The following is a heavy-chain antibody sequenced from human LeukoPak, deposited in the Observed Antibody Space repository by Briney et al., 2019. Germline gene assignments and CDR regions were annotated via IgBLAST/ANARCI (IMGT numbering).Heavy chain of an antibody. D-gene: IGHD3-9*01. CDR2: ITSDGHVE. CDR1: GFSFASYG. CDR3: ARDTLNGPFVISLDY. Sequence: GGSLRLSCAASGFSFASYGMNWVRQAPGKGLEWVSHITSDGHVETYVDSVRGRFTMSRDNAKDLLFLQMNGLRAEDTAVYYCARDTLNGPFVISLDYWGQGTLDTVSS. J-gene: IGHJ4*02. V-gene: IGHV3-48*03.